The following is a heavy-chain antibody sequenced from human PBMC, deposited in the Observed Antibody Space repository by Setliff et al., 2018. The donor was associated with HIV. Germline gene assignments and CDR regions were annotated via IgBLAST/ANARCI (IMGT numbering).Heavy chain of an antibody. D-gene: IGHD3-22*01. V-gene: IGHV5-51*01. Sequence: GESLKISCKGSRYSFTNYWIGWVRQMPGKGLEWMGIIYPGDSDIRYSPSFEGQVSMSVDTSKKHFSMRLTSVTSADTAIYYCAKRYYDSSGSRGSFDIWGQGTMVTVSS. J-gene: IGHJ3*02. CDR1: RYSFTNYW. CDR3: AKRYYDSSGSRGSFDI. CDR2: IYPGDSDI.